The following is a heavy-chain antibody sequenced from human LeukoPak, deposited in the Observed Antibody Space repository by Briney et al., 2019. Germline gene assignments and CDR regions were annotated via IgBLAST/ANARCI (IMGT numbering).Heavy chain of an antibody. CDR2: IYNSGST. CDR3: ARGRGGSIFDY. D-gene: IGHD5-12*01. Sequence: PSETLSLTCAVYGGSFSDYYWSWIRQPPGKGLEWIGYIYNSGSTNYNPSLKSRLTISVDTSKKQFSLKLRSVTAADTAVYYCARGRGGSIFDYWGQGPLVTVSS. V-gene: IGHV4-59*01. J-gene: IGHJ4*02. CDR1: GGSFSDYY.